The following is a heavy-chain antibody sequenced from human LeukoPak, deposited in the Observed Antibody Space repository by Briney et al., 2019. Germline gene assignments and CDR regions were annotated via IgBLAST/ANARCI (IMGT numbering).Heavy chain of an antibody. CDR1: GFTFSGYA. J-gene: IGHJ4*02. D-gene: IGHD4-17*01. V-gene: IGHV3-23*01. CDR3: AKDSYGDYVEGPVDY. Sequence: GGSLRLSCAASGFTFSGYAMSWVRQAPGKGLEWVSAISGSGGSTYYADSVKGRFTISRDNSKNTLYLQMNSLRAEDTAVYYCAKDSYGDYVEGPVDYWGQGTLVTVSS. CDR2: ISGSGGST.